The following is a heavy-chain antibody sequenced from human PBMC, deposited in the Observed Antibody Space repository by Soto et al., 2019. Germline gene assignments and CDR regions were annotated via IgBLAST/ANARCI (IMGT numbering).Heavy chain of an antibody. J-gene: IGHJ4*02. CDR3: AIDSALLRHFDWVSPVGY. V-gene: IGHV3-30*02. D-gene: IGHD3-9*01. Sequence: DSLKGRFTISRDNSKNTLYLQMNSLRPEDTAVYYCAIDSALLRHFDWVSPVGYWGQGTLVTVSS.